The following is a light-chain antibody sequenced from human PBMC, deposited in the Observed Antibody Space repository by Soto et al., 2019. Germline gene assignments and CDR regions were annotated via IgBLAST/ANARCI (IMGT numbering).Light chain of an antibody. CDR1: QNITSN. Sequence: EIVMTQSPATLSVSPCERATLSFRASQNITSNLTWYQQKPGQAPRLLIYGASTRATGIPARFSGSGSGTEFTLTVSSLQSEDFAVYYCQQYSHWPRTFGQGTKVDI. V-gene: IGKV3-15*01. CDR3: QQYSHWPRT. CDR2: GAS. J-gene: IGKJ1*01.